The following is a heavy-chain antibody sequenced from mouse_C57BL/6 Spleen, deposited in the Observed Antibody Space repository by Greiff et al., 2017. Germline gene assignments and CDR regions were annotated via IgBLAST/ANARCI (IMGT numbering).Heavy chain of an antibody. CDR3: ARTYYVYPWFAY. CDR2: INPGSGGT. V-gene: IGHV1-54*01. Sequence: VQLQQSGAELVRPGTSVKVSCKASGYAFTNYLIEWVKQRPGQGLEWIGVINPGSGGTNYNEKFKGKATLTADKSSSTAYMQLSSLTSEDSAVYFCARTYYVYPWFAYWGQGTLVTVSA. J-gene: IGHJ3*01. D-gene: IGHD2-9*01. CDR1: GYAFTNYL.